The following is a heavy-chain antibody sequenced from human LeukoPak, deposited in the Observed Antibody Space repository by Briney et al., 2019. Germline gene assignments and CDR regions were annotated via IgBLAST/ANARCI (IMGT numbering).Heavy chain of an antibody. CDR1: GFTFSSYA. Sequence: GGSLRLSCAASGFTFSSYAMSWVRQAPGKGLEWDSAISGSGGSTYYADCVKGRFTISRDNSKNTLYLQVNSLRAEDTAVYYCAKVGIYYYYGMDVWGQGTTVTVSS. CDR3: AKVGIYYYYGMDV. D-gene: IGHD2-15*01. V-gene: IGHV3-23*01. CDR2: ISGSGGST. J-gene: IGHJ6*02.